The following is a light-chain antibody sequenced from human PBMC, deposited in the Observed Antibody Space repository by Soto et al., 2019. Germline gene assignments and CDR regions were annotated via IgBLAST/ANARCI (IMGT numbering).Light chain of an antibody. CDR3: QQYGSSIT. CDR2: GAS. CDR1: QSVTNN. J-gene: IGKJ5*01. V-gene: IGKV3-15*01. Sequence: EIVMTQSPDTLSVSPGERATLSCRASQSVTNNLAWYQQKPGQAPRLLIYGASTRTIAIPARFSGSGSGTDFTLTISSLQSEDFAVYYCQQYGSSITFGQGTRLEIK.